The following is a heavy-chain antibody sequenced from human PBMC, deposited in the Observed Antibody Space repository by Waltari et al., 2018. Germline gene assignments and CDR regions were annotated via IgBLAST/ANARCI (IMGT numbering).Heavy chain of an antibody. CDR2: IYTSGST. V-gene: IGHV4-4*09. CDR3: AGDGRLTYYRNAFDI. Sequence: QVQLQESGPGLVKPSETLSLTCTVSGGSISSYYWSWIRQPPGKGLEWIGYIYTSGSTTSIPSLKCRAPISVDPSKNQFSLKLSSVPAADTAVYYCAGDGRLTYYRNAFDIWGQGTMVTVSS. CDR1: GGSISSYY. J-gene: IGHJ3*02. D-gene: IGHD3-10*01.